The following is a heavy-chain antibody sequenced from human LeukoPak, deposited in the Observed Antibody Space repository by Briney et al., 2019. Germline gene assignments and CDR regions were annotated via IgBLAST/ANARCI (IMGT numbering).Heavy chain of an antibody. V-gene: IGHV3-7*02. CDR2: IKQDGSEK. D-gene: IGHD3-10*01. J-gene: IGHJ4*02. CDR1: GFTISSYR. Sequence: GGSLRLSCAASGFTISSYRMSWVRQAPGKGLEWVANIKQDGSEKNYVDSVKGRFTISRDNSKNTLYLQMHSLRAKDTAVYFCASPGISGSFYEPFAYWGQGTLVTVSS. CDR3: ASPGISGSFYEPFAY.